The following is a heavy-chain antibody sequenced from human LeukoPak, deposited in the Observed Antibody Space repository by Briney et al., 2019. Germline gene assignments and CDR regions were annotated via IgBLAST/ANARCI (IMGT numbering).Heavy chain of an antibody. J-gene: IGHJ3*02. CDR2: ISGNGGST. V-gene: IGHV3-23*01. Sequence: PGGSLRLSCATSQFIFNKFGMTWVRQAPGKGLEWVSSISGNGGSTQYADSVQGRFAISRDNSKNTLYLQMNSLRAEDTAVYFCAKDPNGDYIGTFDIWGQGTMVTVSS. CDR1: QFIFNKFG. CDR3: AKDPNGDYIGTFDI. D-gene: IGHD4-17*01.